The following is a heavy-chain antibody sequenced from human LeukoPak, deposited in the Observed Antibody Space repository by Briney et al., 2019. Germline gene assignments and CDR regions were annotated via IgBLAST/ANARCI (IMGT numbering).Heavy chain of an antibody. J-gene: IGHJ4*02. D-gene: IGHD3-3*01. Sequence: GGSLRLSCAASGFTFSSYAMSWVRQAPGKGLEWVSAISGSGGSTYYADSVKGRFTISRDNSKNTLYLQMNSLRAEDTAVYYCAKDFPRTVFGVVMYYFDYWDQGTLVTVSS. CDR2: ISGSGGST. CDR1: GFTFSSYA. CDR3: AKDFPRTVFGVVMYYFDY. V-gene: IGHV3-23*01.